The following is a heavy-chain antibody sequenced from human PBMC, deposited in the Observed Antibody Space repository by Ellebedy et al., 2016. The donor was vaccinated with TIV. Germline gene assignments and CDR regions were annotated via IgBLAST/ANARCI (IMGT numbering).Heavy chain of an antibody. V-gene: IGHV3-7*01. Sequence: GESLKISCAASGFNFSSYWMTWVRQAPGKGLEWVAKIRQEGDEIYYVESVKGRFTISRDNAKNSLFLQMNSLRVEDTDVYNCARRASYGDYAVQVNPWFDPWGQGTLVTVSS. D-gene: IGHD4-17*01. CDR2: IRQEGDEI. CDR1: GFNFSSYW. CDR3: ARRASYGDYAVQVNPWFDP. J-gene: IGHJ5*02.